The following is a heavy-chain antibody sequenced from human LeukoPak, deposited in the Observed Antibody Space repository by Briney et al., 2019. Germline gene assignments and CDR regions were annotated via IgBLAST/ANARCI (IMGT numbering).Heavy chain of an antibody. CDR3: ARKGSSGWYMDYFDY. V-gene: IGHV3-48*03. Sequence: GGSLRLSCAASGFTFSSYEMNWVRQAPGKGLDWVSYISSSGNTICYADSLKGRFTISRDNAKNSLYLQMNSLRAEDTAVYYCARKGSSGWYMDYFDYWGQGALVTVSS. J-gene: IGHJ4*02. D-gene: IGHD6-19*01. CDR1: GFTFSSYE. CDR2: ISSSGNTI.